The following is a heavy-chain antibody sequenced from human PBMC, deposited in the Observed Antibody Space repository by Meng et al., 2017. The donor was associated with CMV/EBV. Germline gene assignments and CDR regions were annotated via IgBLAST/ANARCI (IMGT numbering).Heavy chain of an antibody. J-gene: IGHJ6*04. D-gene: IGHD3-22*01. CDR1: GYTLTELS. Sequence: ASVKVSCKVSGYTLTELSRHWVRQAPGKGLEWMGGFDPEDGETIYAQKFQGRVTMTEDTSTDTAYMELSSLRSEDTAVYYCARDPGDSSGYYPVYYYYGMDVWGKGTTVTVSS. CDR3: ARDPGDSSGYYPVYYYYGMDV. V-gene: IGHV1-24*01. CDR2: FDPEDGET.